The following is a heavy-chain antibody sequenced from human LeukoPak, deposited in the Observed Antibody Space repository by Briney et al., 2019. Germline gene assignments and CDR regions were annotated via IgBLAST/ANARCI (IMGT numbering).Heavy chain of an antibody. V-gene: IGHV3-21*01. J-gene: IGHJ5*02. Sequence: NPGGSLRLSCAASGFTFSSYSMNWVRQAPGKGLEWVSSISSSSSYIYYADSVKGRFTISRDNAKNSLYLQMNSLRAEDTAVYYCARGLTIFGVANWFDPWGQGTLVTVSS. CDR3: ARGLTIFGVANWFDP. CDR1: GFTFSSYS. CDR2: ISSSSSYI. D-gene: IGHD3-3*01.